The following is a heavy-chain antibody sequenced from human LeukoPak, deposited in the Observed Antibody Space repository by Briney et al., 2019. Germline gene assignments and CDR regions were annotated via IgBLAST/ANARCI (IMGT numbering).Heavy chain of an antibody. J-gene: IGHJ5*02. Sequence: GGSLRLCCAASGFTFSDYYMSWIRQASGKGLEWVSYISSSGSTIYYADSVKGRFTISRDNAKNSLYLQMNSLRAEDTAVYYCARVTGATTHWFDPWGQGTLVTVSS. CDR1: GFTFSDYY. CDR2: ISSSGSTI. V-gene: IGHV3-11*01. D-gene: IGHD1-26*01. CDR3: ARVTGATTHWFDP.